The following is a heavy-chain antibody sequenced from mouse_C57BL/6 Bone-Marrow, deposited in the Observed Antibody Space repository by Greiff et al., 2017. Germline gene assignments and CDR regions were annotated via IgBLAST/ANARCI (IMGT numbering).Heavy chain of an antibody. J-gene: IGHJ2*01. Sequence: QVQLQQPGAELVRPGSSVKLSCKASGYTFTSYWMHWVKQRPIQGLEWIGNIDPSDSETHYNQKFKDKATLTVDKSSSTAYMQLSSLTSEDSAVYYCARWLRRGYYFVYWGQGTTLTVSS. CDR3: ARWLRRGYYFVY. CDR1: GYTFTSYW. D-gene: IGHD2-2*01. V-gene: IGHV1-52*01. CDR2: IDPSDSET.